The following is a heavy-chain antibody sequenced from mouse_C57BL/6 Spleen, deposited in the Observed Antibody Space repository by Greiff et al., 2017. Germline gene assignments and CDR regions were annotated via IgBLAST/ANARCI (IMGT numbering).Heavy chain of an antibody. Sequence: QVQLQQPGAELVKPGASVKLSCKASGYTFTSYWMQWVKQRPGQGLEWIGEIDPSDSYTNYNQKFKGKATLTVDTSSSPAYMQLSSLTSEDSAVYYCARSPYYGSPYWYFDVWGTGTTVTVSS. J-gene: IGHJ1*03. CDR3: ARSPYYGSPYWYFDV. CDR1: GYTFTSYW. CDR2: IDPSDSYT. D-gene: IGHD1-1*01. V-gene: IGHV1-50*01.